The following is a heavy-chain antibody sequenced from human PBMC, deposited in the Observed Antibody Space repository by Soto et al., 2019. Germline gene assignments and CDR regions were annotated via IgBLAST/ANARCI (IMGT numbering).Heavy chain of an antibody. CDR2: IYYSGST. CDR1: GGSISSGGYY. Sequence: QVQLQESGPGLVKPSQTLSLTCTVSGGSISSGGYYWSWIRQHPGKGLEWIGYIYYSGSTYYNPSLKSRVTISEETSKNQFSLRLSSVTAADTAVYYCARVCGGDCHYGMDVWGQGTTVTVSS. CDR3: ARVCGGDCHYGMDV. D-gene: IGHD2-21*02. V-gene: IGHV4-31*03. J-gene: IGHJ6*02.